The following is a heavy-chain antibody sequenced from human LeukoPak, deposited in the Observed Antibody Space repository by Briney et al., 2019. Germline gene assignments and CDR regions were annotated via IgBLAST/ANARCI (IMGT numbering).Heavy chain of an antibody. Sequence: SQTLSLTCAISGDSVSSNSAAWNWIRQSPSRGLEWLGRTYYRSKWYNGYAVSVKSRISINPDTSKNQFSLQLNSVTPEDTAVYYCARGGRDITAALDYWGQGTLVTVSS. D-gene: IGHD6-13*01. V-gene: IGHV6-1*01. CDR3: ARGGRDITAALDY. CDR1: GDSVSSNSAA. J-gene: IGHJ4*02. CDR2: TYYRSKWYN.